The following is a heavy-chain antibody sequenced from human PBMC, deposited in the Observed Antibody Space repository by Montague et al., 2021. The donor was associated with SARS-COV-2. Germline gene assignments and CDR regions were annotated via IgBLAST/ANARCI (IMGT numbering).Heavy chain of an antibody. CDR1: GGSISSSSHY. Sequence: SQTLSLTCTVSGGSISSSSHYWGWIRQPPGKGLEWIGSIYYSGSTYYNPSLKSRVTISVDTSKNQFSLKLSSVTAADTAVFHCARHSGDYTIFGVVIYYMDVWGKGTTVTVSS. V-gene: IGHV4-39*01. D-gene: IGHD3-3*01. CDR3: ARHSGDYTIFGVVIYYMDV. J-gene: IGHJ6*03. CDR2: IYYSGST.